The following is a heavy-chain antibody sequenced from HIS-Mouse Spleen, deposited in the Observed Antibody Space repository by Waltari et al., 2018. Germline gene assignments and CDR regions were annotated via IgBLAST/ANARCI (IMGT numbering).Heavy chain of an antibody. CDR1: GCPISSYH. CDR2: IYYSGST. CDR3: ARGGLLAATYYFDY. V-gene: IGHV4-59*08. J-gene: IGHJ4*02. Sequence: QVQLQESGPGLVKPSATLSLTCTVSGCPISSYHWSWIRQPPGKGLEWIGYIYYSGSTNYNPSLKSRVTISVDTSKNQFSLKLSSVTAADTAVYYCARGGLLAATYYFDYWGQGTLVTVSS. D-gene: IGHD2-15*01.